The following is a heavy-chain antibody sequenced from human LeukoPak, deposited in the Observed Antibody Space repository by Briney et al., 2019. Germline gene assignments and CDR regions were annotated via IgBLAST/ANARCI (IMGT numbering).Heavy chain of an antibody. CDR2: INPNSGGT. J-gene: IGHJ4*02. Sequence: ASVKVSCKASGYTFSGYYMHWVRQAPGQGLEWMGWINPNSGGTKYAQKFQGRVTMTRDTSISTAYVELSRLRSDDTAVYYCASRTYYYDSSGYYYAPFDFWGQGTLVTVSS. V-gene: IGHV1-2*02. D-gene: IGHD3-22*01. CDR1: GYTFSGYY. CDR3: ASRTYYYDSSGYYYAPFDF.